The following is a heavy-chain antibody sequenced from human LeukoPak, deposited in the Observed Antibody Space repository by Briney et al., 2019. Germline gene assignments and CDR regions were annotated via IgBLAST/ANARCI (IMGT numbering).Heavy chain of an antibody. V-gene: IGHV4-34*01. CDR1: GGSISSYY. CDR3: ARAQRPTHHFDY. J-gene: IGHJ4*02. Sequence: SETLSLTCTVSGGSISSYYWSWIRQPPGKGLEWIGEINHSGSTNYNPSLKSRVTISVDTSKNQFSLKLSSVTAADTAVYYCARAQRPTHHFDYWGQGTLVTVSS. CDR2: INHSGST.